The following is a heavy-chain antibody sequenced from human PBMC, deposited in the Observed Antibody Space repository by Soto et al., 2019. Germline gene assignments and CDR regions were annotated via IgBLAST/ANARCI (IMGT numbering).Heavy chain of an antibody. CDR1: GYTFTSYG. V-gene: IGHV1-18*01. J-gene: IGHJ4*02. CDR3: ARDIQGYSYGDLVDD. Sequence: ASVKVSCKASGYTFTSYGISWVRQAPGQGLEWMGWISAYNGNTNYAQKLQGRVTMTTDTSTSTAYMELRSLRSDDTAVYYCARDIQGYSYGDLVDDWGQGTLVTVSS. CDR2: ISAYNGNT. D-gene: IGHD5-18*01.